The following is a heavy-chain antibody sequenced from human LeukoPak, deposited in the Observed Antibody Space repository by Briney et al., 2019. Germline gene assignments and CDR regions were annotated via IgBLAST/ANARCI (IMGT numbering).Heavy chain of an antibody. CDR2: ISSDGSNK. CDR3: AKERGAYYYDSSGWGALDY. D-gene: IGHD3-22*01. J-gene: IGHJ4*02. Sequence: EGSLRLSCAASGFTFSSYGMYWVRQAPGKGLEWVALISSDGSNKYYADSVKGRFTISRDNSKNTLYLQMNSLRAEDTALYYCAKERGAYYYDSSGWGALDYWGQGTLVTVSS. V-gene: IGHV3-30*18. CDR1: GFTFSSYG.